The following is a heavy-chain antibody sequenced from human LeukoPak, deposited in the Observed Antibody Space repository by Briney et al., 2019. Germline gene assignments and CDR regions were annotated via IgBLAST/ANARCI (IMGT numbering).Heavy chain of an antibody. D-gene: IGHD1-26*01. CDR2: MNPNSGNT. V-gene: IGHV1-8*03. CDR1: GYTFTSYD. J-gene: IGHJ5*02. Sequence: ASVKVSCKASGYTFTSYDINWVRQATGQGLERMGWMNPNSGNTGYAQKFQGRVTITRNTSISTAYMELSSLRSEDTAVYYCARGGEYSGSYYDWFDPWGQGTLVTVSS. CDR3: ARGGEYSGSYYDWFDP.